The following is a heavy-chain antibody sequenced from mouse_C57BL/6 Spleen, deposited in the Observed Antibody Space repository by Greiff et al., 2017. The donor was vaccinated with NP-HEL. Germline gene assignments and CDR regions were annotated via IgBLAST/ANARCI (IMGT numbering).Heavy chain of an antibody. Sequence: EVKLVESGAELVRPGASVKLSCTASGFNIKDDYMHWVKQRPEQGLEWIGRIDPENGDTEYDSKFQGKATITADTSSNTAYLQLSSLTSEDTAVYYCTGPYDGDAMDYWGQGTSVTVSS. CDR1: GFNIKDDY. CDR2: IDPENGDT. V-gene: IGHV14-4*01. CDR3: TGPYDGDAMDY. D-gene: IGHD2-12*01. J-gene: IGHJ4*01.